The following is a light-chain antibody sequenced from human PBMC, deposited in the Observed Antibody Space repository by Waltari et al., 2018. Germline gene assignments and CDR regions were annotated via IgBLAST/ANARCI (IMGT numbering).Light chain of an antibody. CDR1: QSVLHNSLNRNY. J-gene: IGKJ3*01. CDR2: SAS. CDR3: QQYLRPPFT. V-gene: IGKV4-1*01. Sequence: DIVMTQSPDSLAVSLGERATINCKSSQSVLHNSLNRNYLAWYQHKQGQPPKPLIYSASTRASGVPDRFSGSGFGSDVTLTISNLQAEDVSVYYCQQYLRPPFTFGPGTHVEI.